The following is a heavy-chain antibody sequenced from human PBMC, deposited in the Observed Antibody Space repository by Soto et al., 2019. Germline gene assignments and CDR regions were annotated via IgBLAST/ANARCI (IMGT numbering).Heavy chain of an antibody. CDR1: GFTFSSYA. CDR3: VTVGATPY. D-gene: IGHD1-26*01. J-gene: IGHJ4*02. Sequence: QVQLVESEGGVVQPGRSLRLSCAASGFTFSSYAMHWVRQAPGKGLEWVAVISYDGSNKYYADAVKGRFTISRDNSKNTLYLQMNSLRAEDTAVYYCVTVGATPYWGQGTLVTVSS. CDR2: ISYDGSNK. V-gene: IGHV3-30-3*01.